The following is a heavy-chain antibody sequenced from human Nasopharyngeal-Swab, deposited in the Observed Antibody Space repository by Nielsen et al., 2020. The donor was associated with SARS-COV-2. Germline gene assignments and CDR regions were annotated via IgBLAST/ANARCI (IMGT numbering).Heavy chain of an antibody. V-gene: IGHV3-69-1*01. CDR3: ARGGRWWATTSRANNWFDP. J-gene: IGHJ5*02. D-gene: IGHD1/OR15-1a*01. CDR2: ISSSSTI. Sequence: WIRQPPGKGLEWVSYISSSSTIYYADSVKGRFTISRDNAKNSLYLQMNSLRAEDTAMYYCARGGRWWATTSRANNWFDPWGQGTLVTVSS.